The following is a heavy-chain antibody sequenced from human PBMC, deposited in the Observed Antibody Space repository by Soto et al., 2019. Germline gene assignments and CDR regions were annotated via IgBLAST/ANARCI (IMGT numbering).Heavy chain of an antibody. Sequence: GGSLRLSCAASGFTFSSYAMNWVRQPPGKGLEWVAVISYDGSNKYYAASVNGRFTIFRDTSKNSLFLQMTIPTADETVFYYGARDPYSGRRRVPWGQGTLVTVSS. CDR3: ARDPYSGRRRVP. J-gene: IGHJ5*02. CDR1: GFTFSSYA. D-gene: IGHD1-26*01. V-gene: IGHV3-30-3*01. CDR2: ISYDGSNK.